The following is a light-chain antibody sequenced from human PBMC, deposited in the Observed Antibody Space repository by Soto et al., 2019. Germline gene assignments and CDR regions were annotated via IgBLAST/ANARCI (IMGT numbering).Light chain of an antibody. CDR2: DVS. CDR3: SSYTSSSIV. CDR1: SSDVGGYNY. J-gene: IGLJ1*01. Sequence: QSVLTQPASVSGSPGQSITISCTGTSSDVGGYNYVSWYQQHPGKAPKLMIYDVSNRPSGVSNRFSGSKSGNTASLTISGLQTEDEADYYCSSYTSSSIVFGTGTKVPVL. V-gene: IGLV2-14*01.